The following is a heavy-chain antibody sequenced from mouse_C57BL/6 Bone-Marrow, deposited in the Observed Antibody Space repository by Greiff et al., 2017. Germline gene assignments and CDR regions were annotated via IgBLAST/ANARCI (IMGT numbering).Heavy chain of an antibody. CDR2: IDPSDSYT. CDR1: GYTFTSYW. D-gene: IGHD3-3*01. Sequence: QVQLQQPGAEPVMPGASVKLSCKASGYTFTSYWMHWVKQRPGQGLEWIGEIDPSDSYTNYNQKFKGKSTLTVDKSSSTAYMQLSSLTSEDSAVYYCARRGGLYYFDYWGQGTTLTVSS. CDR3: ARRGGLYYFDY. V-gene: IGHV1-69*01. J-gene: IGHJ2*01.